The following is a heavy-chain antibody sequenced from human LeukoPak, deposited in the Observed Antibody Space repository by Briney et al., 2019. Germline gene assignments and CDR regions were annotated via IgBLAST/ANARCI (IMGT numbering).Heavy chain of an antibody. J-gene: IGHJ5*02. CDR1: GGSFSGYY. CDR2: INHSGST. CDR3: ARGVFFWSGPTKGWFDP. D-gene: IGHD3-3*01. Sequence: PSETLSLTCAVYGGSFSGYYWGWIRQPPGKGLEWIGEINHSGSTNYNPSLKSRVTISVDTSKNQFSLKLGSVTAADTAVYYCARGVFFWSGPTKGWFDPWGQGTLVTVSS. V-gene: IGHV4-34*01.